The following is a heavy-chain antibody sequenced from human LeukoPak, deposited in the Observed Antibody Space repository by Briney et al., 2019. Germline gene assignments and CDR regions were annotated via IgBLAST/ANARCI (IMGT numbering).Heavy chain of an antibody. J-gene: IGHJ1*01. Sequence: ASVKVSCKASGYTFTGYYMHWVRQAPGQGLEWMGWTNPNSGGTNYAQKFQGRVTMTRDTSISTAYMELSRMRSDDTAVYYCARGRIVVPAAIGEYFQHWGQGTLVTVSS. CDR3: ARGRIVVPAAIGEYFQH. CDR1: GYTFTGYY. V-gene: IGHV1-2*02. CDR2: TNPNSGGT. D-gene: IGHD2-2*01.